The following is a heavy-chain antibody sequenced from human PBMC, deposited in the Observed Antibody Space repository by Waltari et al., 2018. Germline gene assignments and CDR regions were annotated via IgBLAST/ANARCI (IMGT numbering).Heavy chain of an antibody. Sequence: QVQLQESGPGLVKPSQTLSLTCTVSGGSISSGSYYWSWIRQPAGKGLEWIGRLYTSGSTNDTPSLKSRVTISVDTSKNQFSLKLSSVTAADTAVYYCASTGSGDSWVDAFDIWGQGTMVTVSS. V-gene: IGHV4-61*02. CDR1: GGSISSGSYY. J-gene: IGHJ3*02. D-gene: IGHD3-10*01. CDR3: ASTGSGDSWVDAFDI. CDR2: LYTSGST.